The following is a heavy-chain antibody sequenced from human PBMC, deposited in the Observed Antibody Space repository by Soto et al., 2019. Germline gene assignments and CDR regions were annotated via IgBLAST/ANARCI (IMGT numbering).Heavy chain of an antibody. D-gene: IGHD5-12*01. CDR1: GYTFTSYG. J-gene: IGHJ5*01. CDR2: ISAHNGTT. CDR3: ATALGGFPDS. V-gene: IGHV1-18*01. Sequence: QVQLVQSGAEVKKPGASVKVSCKASGYTFTSYGISWVRQAPGQGLEWMGRISAHNGTTKYEQKPQRRVTMTTDTSSSPAYMELRTLRSDDTGVDYCATALGGFPDSWAQGPLVPASS.